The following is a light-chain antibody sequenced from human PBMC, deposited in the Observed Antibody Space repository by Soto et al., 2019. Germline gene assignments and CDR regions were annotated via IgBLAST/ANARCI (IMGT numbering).Light chain of an antibody. CDR2: GAS. CDR1: QSVRSNY. V-gene: IGKV3-20*01. CDR3: QQYDSSVLT. J-gene: IGKJ4*01. Sequence: EIVLTQSPVTLSLSPGERATLSCRASQSVRSNYLAWYQRKPGQAPRLLIYGASSRATGIPDRFSGSGSGTDFTLTISRLEPEDFAVYYCQQYDSSVLTFGGGTNVEI.